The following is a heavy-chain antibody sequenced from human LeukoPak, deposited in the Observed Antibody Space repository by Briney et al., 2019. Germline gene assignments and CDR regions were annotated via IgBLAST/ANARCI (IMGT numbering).Heavy chain of an antibody. CDR1: GGSISSYY. Sequence: SETLSLTCTVSGGSISSYYWSWIRQPAGKGLEWIGRIYTSGSTNYNPSLKSRVTISVDTSKNQFSLKLSSVTAVDTAAYYCARGGSSGLINWFDPWGQGTLVTVSS. J-gene: IGHJ5*02. CDR2: IYTSGST. V-gene: IGHV4-4*07. CDR3: ARGGSSGLINWFDP. D-gene: IGHD6-19*01.